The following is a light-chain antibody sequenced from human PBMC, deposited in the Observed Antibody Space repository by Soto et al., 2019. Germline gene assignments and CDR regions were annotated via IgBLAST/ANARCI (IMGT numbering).Light chain of an antibody. J-gene: IGKJ4*01. CDR1: QNIGNK. V-gene: IGKV3-15*01. Sequence: EIVMTQSPATLSVSPGGRATLSCRASQNIGNKLAWYQHKPGQAPRVLIYDTSTRAAGIPARFSGSGSETNFTLTIITLQSEDFAVYYCQQYGSSPLTFGGGTKVEIK. CDR2: DTS. CDR3: QQYGSSPLT.